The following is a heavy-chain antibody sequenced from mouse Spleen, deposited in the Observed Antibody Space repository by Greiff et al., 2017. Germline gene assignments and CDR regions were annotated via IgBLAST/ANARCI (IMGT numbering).Heavy chain of an antibody. J-gene: IGHJ1*01. Sequence: QVQLQQSDAELVKPGASVKISCKVSGYTFTDHTIHWMKQRPEQGLEWIGYIYPRDGSTKYNEKFKGKATLTADKSSSTAYMQLNSLTSEDSAVYFCAREDYYDGSYWYFDVWGAGTTVTVSS. CDR2: IYPRDGST. D-gene: IGHD1-1*01. CDR3: AREDYYDGSYWYFDV. V-gene: IGHV1-78*01. CDR1: GYTFTDHT.